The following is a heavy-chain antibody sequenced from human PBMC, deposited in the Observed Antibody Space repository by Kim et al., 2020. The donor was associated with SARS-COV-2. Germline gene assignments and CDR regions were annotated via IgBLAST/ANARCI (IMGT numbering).Heavy chain of an antibody. D-gene: IGHD3-10*01. CDR2: VYHTGST. V-gene: IGHV4-39*01. J-gene: IGHJ6*02. CDR3: ARQIQGIILTYYYYGMDV. Sequence: SETLSLTCTVSDGSISDSAYYWGWIRQSPGKGLEWIGSVYHTGSTFYNPPLKSRVAISVDTSANQFSLRLRSVTAADTAVYYCARQIQGIILTYYYYGMDVWGQGATVTVSS. CDR1: DGSISDSAYY.